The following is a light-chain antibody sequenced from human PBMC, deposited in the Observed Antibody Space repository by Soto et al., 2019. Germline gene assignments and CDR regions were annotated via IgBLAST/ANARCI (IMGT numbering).Light chain of an antibody. CDR3: QQRSNWPPKTF. J-gene: IGKJ5*01. V-gene: IGKV1-5*01. CDR2: HAS. CDR1: QSISNW. Sequence: DIQMTQSPSTLPASVGDRVTITCRAIQSISNWLAWYQQKPGTAPKLLIYHASTLESGVPSRFSGSGSGTDFTLTISSLEPEDFAVYYCQQRSNWPPKTFFGQGTRLEIK.